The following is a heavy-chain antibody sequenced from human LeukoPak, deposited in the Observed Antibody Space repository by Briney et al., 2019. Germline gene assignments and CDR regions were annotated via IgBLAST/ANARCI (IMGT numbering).Heavy chain of an antibody. Sequence: GASVKVSCKASGYTFTNYIIHWVRQAPGQRLEWMGWINAGNGDTEYSHKFQGRVTSTRDTSASTAYMDLSSLRFEDTAVYYCAGVVTRLREGAYQYDLDVWGQGTTVTVSS. D-gene: IGHD3-16*01. J-gene: IGHJ6*02. CDR3: AGVVTRLREGAYQYDLDV. CDR1: GYTFTNYI. V-gene: IGHV1-3*01. CDR2: INAGNGDT.